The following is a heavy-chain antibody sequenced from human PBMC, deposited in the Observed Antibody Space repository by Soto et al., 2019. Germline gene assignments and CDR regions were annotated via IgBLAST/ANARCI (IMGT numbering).Heavy chain of an antibody. J-gene: IGHJ4*02. D-gene: IGHD2-15*01. CDR2: INHSGST. Sequence: SETLSLTCAVYGGSFSGYYWSWIRQPPGKGLEWIGEINHSGSTNYNPSLKSRVTISVDTSKNQFSLKLSSVTAADTAVYYCATRRGRIGPDYWGQGTLVTVSS. V-gene: IGHV4-34*01. CDR3: ATRRGRIGPDY. CDR1: GGSFSGYY.